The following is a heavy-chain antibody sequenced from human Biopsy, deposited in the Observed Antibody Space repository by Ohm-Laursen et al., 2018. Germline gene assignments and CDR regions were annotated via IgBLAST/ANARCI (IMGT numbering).Heavy chain of an antibody. Sequence: SETLSLTWTVSGGSISNNNYYWGWIRQPPGKGLEWIGSIFYRGGTHYKPSLKSRVNISVDTSKNQFSLKLNSVTAADTAVYYCARDYDTSGYYYVSWGQGTLVTVSS. CDR3: ARDYDTSGYYYVS. D-gene: IGHD3-22*01. V-gene: IGHV4-39*01. CDR1: GGSISNNNYY. CDR2: IFYRGGT. J-gene: IGHJ5*02.